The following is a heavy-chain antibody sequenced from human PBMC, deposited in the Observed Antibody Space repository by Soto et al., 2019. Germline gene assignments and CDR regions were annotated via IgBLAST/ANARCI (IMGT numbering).Heavy chain of an antibody. V-gene: IGHV3-23*01. D-gene: IGHD6-6*01. Sequence: GGSLRLSCAASGFTFSSYAMSWVRQAPGKGLEWVSGISGSGGSTYYADSVKGRFTNSRDNSKNTLYLQMNSLRAEDTAVYYCAKCGEAARPGLGHGMDVWGQGTTVTVSS. CDR2: ISGSGGST. J-gene: IGHJ6*02. CDR1: GFTFSSYA. CDR3: AKCGEAARPGLGHGMDV.